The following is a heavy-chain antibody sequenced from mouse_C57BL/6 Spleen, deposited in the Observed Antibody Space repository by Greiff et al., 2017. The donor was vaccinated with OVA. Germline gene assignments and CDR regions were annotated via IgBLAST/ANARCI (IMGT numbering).Heavy chain of an antibody. D-gene: IGHD2-10*02. Sequence: SGTELVKPGASVKLSCKASGYTFTSYWMHWVKQRPGQGLEWIGNINPSNGGTNYNEKFKSKATLTVDKSSSTAYMQLSSLTSEDSAVYYCAREGYGNYGPWFAYWGQRTLVTVSA. J-gene: IGHJ3*01. CDR3: AREGYGNYGPWFAY. CDR2: INPSNGGT. V-gene: IGHV1-53*01. CDR1: GYTFTSYW.